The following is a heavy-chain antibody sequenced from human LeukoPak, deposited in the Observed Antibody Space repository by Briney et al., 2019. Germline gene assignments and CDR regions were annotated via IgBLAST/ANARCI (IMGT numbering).Heavy chain of an antibody. CDR2: IYHSGST. D-gene: IGHD6-19*01. Sequence: PSETLSLTCAVSGYSISSGYYWGWIRQPPGKGLEWIGSIYHSGSTYYNPSLKSRVTISVDTSKNQFSLKLSSVTAADTAVYYCASLLQYSSGWFGAFDIWGQGTMVTVSS. CDR1: GYSISSGYY. V-gene: IGHV4-38-2*01. J-gene: IGHJ3*02. CDR3: ASLLQYSSGWFGAFDI.